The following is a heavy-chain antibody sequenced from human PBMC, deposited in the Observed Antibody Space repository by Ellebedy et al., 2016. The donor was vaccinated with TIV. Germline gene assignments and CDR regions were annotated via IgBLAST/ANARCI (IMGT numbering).Heavy chain of an antibody. CDR2: IYSGGAT. CDR1: GFIVSDNY. J-gene: IGHJ6*02. D-gene: IGHD3-10*01. Sequence: PGGSLRLSCAASGFIVSDNYMNWVRQAPGKGLEWVSVIYSGGATNYADSVKGRFTISRHNSKNILYLQMNSLRPEDTAVYYCAVGPGNYYREAGFFSYGMDVWGQGTAVTVSS. CDR3: AVGPGNYYREAGFFSYGMDV. V-gene: IGHV3-53*04.